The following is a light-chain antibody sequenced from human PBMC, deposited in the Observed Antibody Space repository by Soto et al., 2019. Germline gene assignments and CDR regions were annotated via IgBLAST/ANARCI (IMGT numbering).Light chain of an antibody. CDR2: AAS. CDR1: QDISNW. Sequence: DIQMTQSPSLVSASVGDRVTITCRASQDISNWLAWYQQKPEKGPKPLIYAASSLQSGVPSRFSGSGYGTDFTLTISSLQPEDFGTYFCQHYNSNPLTFGGGTKVEIK. J-gene: IGKJ4*01. CDR3: QHYNSNPLT. V-gene: IGKV1D-16*01.